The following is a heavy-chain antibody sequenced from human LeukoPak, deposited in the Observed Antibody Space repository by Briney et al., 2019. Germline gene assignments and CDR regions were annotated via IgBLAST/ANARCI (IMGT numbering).Heavy chain of an antibody. CDR3: AKDQGYYGSGGLYYMDV. CDR1: GFTFSSYG. D-gene: IGHD3-10*01. V-gene: IGHV3-30*02. J-gene: IGHJ6*03. CDR2: IRYDGSNK. Sequence: GGSLRLSCAASGFTFSSYGMHWVRQAPGKGLEWVAFIRYDGSNKYYADSVKGRFTISRDNSKHTLYLQMNSLRAEDTAVYYCAKDQGYYGSGGLYYMDVWGKGTTVTISS.